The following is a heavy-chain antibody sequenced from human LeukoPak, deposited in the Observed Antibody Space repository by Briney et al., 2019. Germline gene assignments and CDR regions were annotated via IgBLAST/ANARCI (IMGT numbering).Heavy chain of an antibody. CDR1: GFTFSSYA. Sequence: PGGSLRLSCAASGFTFSSYAMHWVRQAPGKGLEWVAVISYDGSNKYYADSVKGRFTISRDNSKNTLYLQMNSPRAEDTAVYYCARPHPGALDYWGQGTLVTVSS. CDR2: ISYDGSNK. D-gene: IGHD3-10*01. CDR3: ARPHPGALDY. V-gene: IGHV3-30-3*01. J-gene: IGHJ4*02.